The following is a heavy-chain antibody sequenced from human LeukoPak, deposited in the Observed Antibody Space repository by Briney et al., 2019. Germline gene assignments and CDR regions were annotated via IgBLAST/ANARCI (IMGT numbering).Heavy chain of an antibody. J-gene: IGHJ6*03. CDR2: IYYTGIT. CDR1: GDSVTGYY. V-gene: IGHV4-59*02. CDR3: ARVYSGSYYMDV. D-gene: IGHD5-12*01. Sequence: SETLSLTCTVSGDSVTGYYWSWVRQSPEKGLESIGFIYYTGITYYNPSLKNRVTISIHTSQNQFSLRLTSVTAADTAVYYCARVYSGSYYMDVWGKGTTVTISS.